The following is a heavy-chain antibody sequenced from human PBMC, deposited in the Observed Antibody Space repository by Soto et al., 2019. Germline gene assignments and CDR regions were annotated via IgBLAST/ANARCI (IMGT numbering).Heavy chain of an antibody. D-gene: IGHD2-15*01. CDR3: ARADCSGGSFYVSGWFDP. V-gene: IGHV1-69*13. J-gene: IGHJ5*02. CDR1: GGTFSSYA. Sequence: SVKVSCKASGGTFSSYAISWVRQAPGQGLEWMGGIIPIFGTANYAQKFQGRVTITADESTSTAYKELSSLRSEDTAVYYCARADCSGGSFYVSGWFDPWGQGTLVTVSS. CDR2: IIPIFGTA.